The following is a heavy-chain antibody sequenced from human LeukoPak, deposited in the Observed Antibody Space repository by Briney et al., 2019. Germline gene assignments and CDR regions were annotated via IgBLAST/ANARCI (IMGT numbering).Heavy chain of an antibody. CDR2: ISSSSSYI. Sequence: PGGSLRLSCAASGFTFSSYSMNWVRQAPGKGLEWVSYISSSSSYIYYADSVKGRFTISRDNAKNSLYLQMNSLRAEDTAVYYCSRSRNYDSGSGDAFDIWGQGTMVTVSS. D-gene: IGHD3-22*01. CDR3: SRSRNYDSGSGDAFDI. J-gene: IGHJ3*02. V-gene: IGHV3-21*01. CDR1: GFTFSSYS.